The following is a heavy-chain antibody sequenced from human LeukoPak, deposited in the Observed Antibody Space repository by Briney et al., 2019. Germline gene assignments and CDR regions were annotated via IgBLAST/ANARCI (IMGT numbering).Heavy chain of an antibody. D-gene: IGHD3-10*01. Sequence: GGSLRLSCAASGFTFSSYAMHWVRQAPGKGLEWVSGISWNSGSIGYADSVKGRFTISRDNAKNSLYLQMNSLRAEDTALYYCAKDMGTMVRGVDYWGQGTLVTVSS. J-gene: IGHJ4*02. CDR3: AKDMGTMVRGVDY. CDR2: ISWNSGSI. CDR1: GFTFSSYA. V-gene: IGHV3-9*01.